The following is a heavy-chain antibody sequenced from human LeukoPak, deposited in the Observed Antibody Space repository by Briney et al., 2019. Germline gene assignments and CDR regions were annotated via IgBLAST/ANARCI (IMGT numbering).Heavy chain of an antibody. CDR1: GFTFSSYS. Sequence: GESLKISCAASGFTFSSYSMNWVRQAPGKGLEWVSYISGSSGTRYYADSVKGRFTISRDNAKNSLYLQMNSLRAEDTAVYYCARAPYTSGWYRGDNDYWGQGTLVTVSS. D-gene: IGHD6-19*01. CDR3: ARAPYTSGWYRGDNDY. CDR2: ISGSSGTR. V-gene: IGHV3-48*01. J-gene: IGHJ4*02.